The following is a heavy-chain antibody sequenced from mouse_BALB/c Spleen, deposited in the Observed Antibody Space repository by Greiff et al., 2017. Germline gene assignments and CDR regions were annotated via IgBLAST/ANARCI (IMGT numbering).Heavy chain of an antibody. Sequence: QVQLQQSGAELVRPGTSVKVSCKASGYAFTNYLIEWVKQRPGQGLEWIGVINPGSGGTNYNEKFKGKATLTADKSSSTAYMQLSSLTSDDSAVYFCATGEIYYAMDYWGQGTSVTVSS. J-gene: IGHJ4*01. V-gene: IGHV1-54*01. CDR1: GYAFTNYL. CDR2: INPGSGGT. CDR3: ATGEIYYAMDY.